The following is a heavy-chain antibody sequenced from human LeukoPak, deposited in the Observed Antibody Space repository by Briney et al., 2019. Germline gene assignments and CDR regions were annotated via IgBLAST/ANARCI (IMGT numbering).Heavy chain of an antibody. CDR3: ARVPASWAATPTVDY. CDR1: GYTFTSYG. V-gene: IGHV1-46*01. CDR2: INPSGGST. J-gene: IGHJ4*02. Sequence: ASVKVSCKASGYTFTSYGISWVRQAPGQGLEWMGIINPSGGSTSYAQKFQGRVTMTRDMSTSTVYMELSSLRSEDTAVYYCARVPASWAATPTVDYWGQGTLVTVSS. D-gene: IGHD2-15*01.